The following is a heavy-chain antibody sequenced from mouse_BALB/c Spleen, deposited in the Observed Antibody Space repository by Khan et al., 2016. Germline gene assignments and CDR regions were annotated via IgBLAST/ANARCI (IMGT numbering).Heavy chain of an antibody. CDR1: GYSITSDYA. CDR2: ISYSGLT. CDR3: ADDGYYAWFPY. J-gene: IGHJ3*01. D-gene: IGHD2-3*01. V-gene: IGHV3-2*02. Sequence: EVQLQESGPGLVKPSQSLSLTCTVTGYSITSDYAWNWVRQFPGNKLEWMGYISYSGLTNYNPSLKSRISITRDTSKNQFFLQLISVTTEDTATYFCADDGYYAWFPYWGRGTLVTISA.